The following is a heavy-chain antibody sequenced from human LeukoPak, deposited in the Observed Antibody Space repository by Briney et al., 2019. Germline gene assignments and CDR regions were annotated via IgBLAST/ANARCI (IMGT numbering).Heavy chain of an antibody. D-gene: IGHD6-13*01. CDR3: AVSAAGIGHAFDI. J-gene: IGHJ3*02. CDR1: GFTFSSYG. CDR2: ISYDGSNK. V-gene: IGHV3-30*03. Sequence: GGSLRLSCAASGFTFSSYGMHWVRQAPGKGLERVAVISYDGSNKYYAGSVKGRFTISRDNSKNTLYLQMNSLRAEDTAVYYCAVSAAGIGHAFDIWGQGTMVTVSS.